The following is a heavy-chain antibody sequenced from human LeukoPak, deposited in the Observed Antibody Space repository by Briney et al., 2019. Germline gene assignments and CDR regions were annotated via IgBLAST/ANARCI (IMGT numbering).Heavy chain of an antibody. CDR3: AKDGEGAAAGSFDY. Sequence: PGRSLRLSCAASGFTFSSYGMHWVRQAPGKGLEWVAVISYDGGNKYYADSVKGRFTISRDNSKNTLYLQMNSLRAEDTAVYYCAKDGEGAAAGSFDYWGQGTLVTVSS. J-gene: IGHJ4*02. D-gene: IGHD6-13*01. CDR1: GFTFSSYG. V-gene: IGHV3-30*18. CDR2: ISYDGGNK.